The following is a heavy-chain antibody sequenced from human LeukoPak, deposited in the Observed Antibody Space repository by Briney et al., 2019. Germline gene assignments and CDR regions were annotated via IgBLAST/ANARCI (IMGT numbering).Heavy chain of an antibody. V-gene: IGHV5-51*01. D-gene: IGHD6-19*01. CDR2: KYPGDSDT. CDR3: ARGARDSSGWYEEYYFDY. J-gene: IGHJ4*02. Sequence: GESLKVSCKGCGYSFTSYWVGWVRQMRGKGLEWMGIKYPGDSDTRYSPSFQGQVTISADKSISTAYLQWSSLKASDTAMYYCARGARDSSGWYEEYYFDYWGQGTLVTVSS. CDR1: GYSFTSYW.